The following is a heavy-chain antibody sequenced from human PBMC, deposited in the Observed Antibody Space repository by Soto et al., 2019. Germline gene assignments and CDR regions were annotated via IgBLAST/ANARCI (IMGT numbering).Heavy chain of an antibody. CDR3: ARCQRYYGSGSPVPQPDY. Sequence: ASVKVSCKASGYTFTSYGISWVRQAPGQRLEWMGWISAYNGNTNYAQKLQGRVTMTTDTSTSTAYMELRSLRSDDTAVYYCARCQRYYGSGSPVPQPDYWGQGTLVTVSS. CDR2: ISAYNGNT. D-gene: IGHD3-10*01. V-gene: IGHV1-18*01. J-gene: IGHJ4*02. CDR1: GYTFTSYG.